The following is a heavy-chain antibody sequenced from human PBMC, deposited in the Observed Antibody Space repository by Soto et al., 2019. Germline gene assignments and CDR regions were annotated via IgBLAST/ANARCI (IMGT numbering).Heavy chain of an antibody. CDR3: ARVSNFPKVLDGDYAEEAWFDP. Sequence: QVQLVQSGAEVKKPGASVKVSCKASGYTFTSYGISWVRQAPGQGLEWMGWISAYNGNTNYAQKLQGRVTMTTDTSTSTAYMELRSLRSDDTAVYYCARVSNFPKVLDGDYAEEAWFDPWGQGTLVTVSS. CDR1: GYTFTSYG. J-gene: IGHJ5*02. V-gene: IGHV1-18*01. D-gene: IGHD4-17*01. CDR2: ISAYNGNT.